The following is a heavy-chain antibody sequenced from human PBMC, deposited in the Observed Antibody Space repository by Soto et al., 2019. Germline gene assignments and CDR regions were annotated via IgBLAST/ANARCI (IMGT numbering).Heavy chain of an antibody. D-gene: IGHD2-2*01. CDR3: ARDLLDSTSYYYGMDV. J-gene: IGHJ6*02. Sequence: GWSLRLSCAPSVFTFNSYSMNWVRQAPGKGLEWVSSISSSSSYIYYADSVKGRFTISRDNAKNSLYLQMNSLRAEDTAVYYCARDLLDSTSYYYGMDVWGQGTTVTVSS. CDR1: VFTFNSYS. V-gene: IGHV3-21*01. CDR2: ISSSSSYI.